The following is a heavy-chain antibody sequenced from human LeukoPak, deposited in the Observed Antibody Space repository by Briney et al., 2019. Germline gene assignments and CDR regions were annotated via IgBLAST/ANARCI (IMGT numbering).Heavy chain of an antibody. V-gene: IGHV4-4*07. CDR2: IYTSGST. J-gene: IGHJ1*01. CDR3: ARGDNDYGDYEYFQH. Sequence: SETLSLTCAVSGGSISSYYWSWIRQPAGKGLEWIGRIYTSGSTNYNPSLKSRVTMSVDTSKNQFSLKPSSVTAADTAVYYCARGDNDYGDYEYFQHWGQGTLVTVSS. D-gene: IGHD4-17*01. CDR1: GGSISSYY.